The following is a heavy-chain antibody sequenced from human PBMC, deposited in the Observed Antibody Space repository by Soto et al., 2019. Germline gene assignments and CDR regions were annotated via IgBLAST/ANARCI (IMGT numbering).Heavy chain of an antibody. D-gene: IGHD5-12*01. CDR2: IYYSGSP. J-gene: IGHJ6*02. Sequence: QLQLQESGPGLVKPSETLSLTCTVSGGSISSSSYYWGWIRQPPGKGLEWIGSIYYSGSPYYKPSHKRRGTISVDTSKIQSCLKLSSVTAADTAVYYCARRIVATKIGFNRDYYYGMDVWGQGTTVTVSS. CDR3: ARRIVATKIGFNRDYYYGMDV. V-gene: IGHV4-39*01. CDR1: GGSISSSSYY.